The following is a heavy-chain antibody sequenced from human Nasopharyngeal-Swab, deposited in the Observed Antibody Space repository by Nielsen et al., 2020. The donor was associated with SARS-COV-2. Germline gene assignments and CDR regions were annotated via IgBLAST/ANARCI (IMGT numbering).Heavy chain of an antibody. J-gene: IGHJ5*02. D-gene: IGHD3-10*01. CDR3: ARGHGVWFGEPDNWFDP. V-gene: IGHV3-11*05. Sequence: GESLKISCAASGFTFSDYYMSWIRQAPGKGLEWVSYISSSSSYTNYADSVKGRFTISRDNAKNSLYLQMNRLRAEDTAVYYCARGHGVWFGEPDNWFDPWGQGTLVTVSS. CDR1: GFTFSDYY. CDR2: ISSSSSYT.